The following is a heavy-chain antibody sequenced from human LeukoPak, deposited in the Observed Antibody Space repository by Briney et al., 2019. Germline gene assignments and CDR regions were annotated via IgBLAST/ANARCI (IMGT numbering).Heavy chain of an antibody. V-gene: IGHV3-33*01. CDR2: IWYDGSNK. CDR3: ARGEVTMIVEDAFDI. CDR1: GFTLSSYG. J-gene: IGHJ3*02. D-gene: IGHD3-22*01. Sequence: GGSLRLSCAASGFTLSSYGMHWVRQAPGKGLEWVAVIWYDGSNKYYADSVKGRLTISRDNSKNTLYLQMNSLRAEDTAVYYCARGEVTMIVEDAFDIWGQGTMVTVSS.